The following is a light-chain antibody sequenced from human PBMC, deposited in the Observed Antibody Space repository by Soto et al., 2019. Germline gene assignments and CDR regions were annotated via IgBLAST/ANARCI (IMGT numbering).Light chain of an antibody. V-gene: IGLV2-8*01. CDR3: SSYAGSNTVV. CDR1: SSDVGGYTS. J-gene: IGLJ2*01. Sequence: QSALTQPPSASGSPGQSVTISCAGTSSDVGGYTSVSWYQQHPGKAPKLMIYEVIKRPSGVPDRFSGSRSGNTASLTVSGLEADDQADYCCSSYAGSNTVVFGGGTQLTVL. CDR2: EVI.